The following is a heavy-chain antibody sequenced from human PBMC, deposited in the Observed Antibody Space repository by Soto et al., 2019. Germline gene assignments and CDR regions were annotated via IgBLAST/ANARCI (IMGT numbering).Heavy chain of an antibody. CDR2: IIPLFRTP. V-gene: IGHV1-69*12. Sequence: QVQLVQSGAEMKEPGSSVKVSCKTSGGTFSSSAISWLRQAPGQGLEWMGGIIPLFRTPDYAQKFQGRVTIAADESTSTALVEMSTPRSADTAVYYCARDNVRLQLSRNSYSIVDVWGQGTTITVSS. D-gene: IGHD2-15*01. CDR1: GGTFSSSA. J-gene: IGHJ6*02. CDR3: ARDNVRLQLSRNSYSIVDV.